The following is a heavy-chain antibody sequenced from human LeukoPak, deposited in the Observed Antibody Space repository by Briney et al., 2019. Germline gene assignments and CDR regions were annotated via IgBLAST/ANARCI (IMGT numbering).Heavy chain of an antibody. D-gene: IGHD5-18*01. Sequence: GEALKIPCKGLGYSFTSYWIGWVRQMPGKGLEWMGIINPPDSDTRYSAYFEGQVTLSANKSINTAYLQWSSLKASDAAMYYCSRPRGLYSFGFHAFNIWGQGTLVTVSS. CDR1: GYSFTSYW. J-gene: IGHJ3*02. V-gene: IGHV5-51*01. CDR2: INPPDSDT. CDR3: SRPRGLYSFGFHAFNI.